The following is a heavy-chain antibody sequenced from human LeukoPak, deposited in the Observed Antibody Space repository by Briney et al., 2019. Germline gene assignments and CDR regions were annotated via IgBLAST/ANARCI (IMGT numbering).Heavy chain of an antibody. CDR1: GFTFSSYD. CDR2: IGTAGDT. V-gene: IGHV3-13*01. J-gene: IGHJ6*02. Sequence: PGGSLRLSCAASGFTFSSYDMHWVRQATGKGLEWVSAIGTAGDTYYPGSVKGRFTISRENAKNSLYLQMNSLRAGDTAVYYCAKIVAGEPYYYYGMDVWGQGTTVTVSS. CDR3: AKIVAGEPYYYYGMDV. D-gene: IGHD5-12*01.